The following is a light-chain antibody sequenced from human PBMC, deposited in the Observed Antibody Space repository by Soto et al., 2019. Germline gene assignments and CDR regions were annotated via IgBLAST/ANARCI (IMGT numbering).Light chain of an antibody. CDR3: QQYSKWPLT. J-gene: IGKJ4*01. V-gene: IGKV3-15*01. CDR1: QSVSSN. Sequence: EVVMTQSPATLSVSPGERATLSCRASQSVSSNLAWYQQKPGQAPRLLIYDASTRATGSPARFSGSGSGTEFTLTISSLQSQDTAVYYGQQYSKWPLTFGGGTKVEI. CDR2: DAS.